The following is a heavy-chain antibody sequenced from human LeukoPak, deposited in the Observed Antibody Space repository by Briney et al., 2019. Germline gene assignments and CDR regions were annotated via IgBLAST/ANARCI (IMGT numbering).Heavy chain of an antibody. V-gene: IGHV3-23*01. CDR2: ISGSGGST. CDR1: RFTFNNYA. J-gene: IGHJ4*02. D-gene: IGHD6-19*01. CDR3: AKGDSSGWYTPMYYFDR. Sequence: GGSLRLSCAASRFTFNNYAMSWVRQVPGKGLEWVSAISGSGGSTYYADSVKGRFTISRDISKNTLYLQMHSLRAEDTAVYYCAKGDSSGWYTPMYYFDRWGQGTLVTVSS.